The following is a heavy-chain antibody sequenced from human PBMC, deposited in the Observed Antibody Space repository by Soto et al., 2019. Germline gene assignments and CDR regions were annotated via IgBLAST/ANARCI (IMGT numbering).Heavy chain of an antibody. CDR3: AAELGFGKLSVV. CDR1: GDTFKNCV. CDR2: IIPHFGTT. Sequence: QVQVVQSGVEVRRPGSSVKVSCRASGDTFKNCVISWVRQAPGQGLEWMGGIIPHFGTTDFAQRFQGRLTITTDESTTTASMELSRLRSEDTATYYCAAELGFGKLSVVWGQGTTVIVSS. D-gene: IGHD3-10*01. J-gene: IGHJ6*02. V-gene: IGHV1-69*01.